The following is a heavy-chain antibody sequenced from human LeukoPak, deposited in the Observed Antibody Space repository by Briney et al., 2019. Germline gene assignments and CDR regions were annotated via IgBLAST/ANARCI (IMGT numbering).Heavy chain of an antibody. Sequence: PGGSLRLSCTASGFTFSNFAMSWVRQDSGMGLQWVSSISGSGDSTFYADSVKGRFTISRDNSKNTLYLQMNNLRVDDTATYYCAKDFGIAVADTYQFWGQGTLVTVS. D-gene: IGHD6-19*01. CDR2: ISGSGDST. V-gene: IGHV3-23*01. J-gene: IGHJ1*01. CDR1: GFTFSNFA. CDR3: AKDFGIAVADTYQF.